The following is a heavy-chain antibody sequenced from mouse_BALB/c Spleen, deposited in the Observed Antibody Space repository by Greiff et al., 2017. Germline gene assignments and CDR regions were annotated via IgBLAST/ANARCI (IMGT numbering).Heavy chain of an antibody. CDR1: GFTFSSYG. CDR3: ASYDYDDVPYYYAMDY. Sequence: EVQRVESGGDLVKPGGSLKLSCAASGFTFSSYGMSWVRQTPDKRLEWVATISSGGSYTYYPDSVKGRFTISRDNAKNTLYLQMSSLKSEDTAMYYCASYDYDDVPYYYAMDYWGQGTSVTVSS. V-gene: IGHV5-6*01. J-gene: IGHJ4*01. D-gene: IGHD2-4*01. CDR2: ISSGGSYT.